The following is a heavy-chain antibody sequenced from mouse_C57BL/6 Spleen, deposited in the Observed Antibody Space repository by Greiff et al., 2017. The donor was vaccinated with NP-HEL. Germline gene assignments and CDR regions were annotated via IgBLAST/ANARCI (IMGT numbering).Heavy chain of an antibody. CDR3: ARRYPYYAMDY. CDR1: GYTFTNYW. Sequence: VQLQQSGAELVRPGTSVKMSCKASGYTFTNYWLGWAKQRPGHGLEWIGDIYPGGGYTNYNEKFKGKATLTADKSSSTAYLQFSSLTSEDSAIYYCARRYPYYAMDYWGQGTSVTVSS. D-gene: IGHD2-14*01. J-gene: IGHJ4*01. CDR2: IYPGGGYT. V-gene: IGHV1-63*01.